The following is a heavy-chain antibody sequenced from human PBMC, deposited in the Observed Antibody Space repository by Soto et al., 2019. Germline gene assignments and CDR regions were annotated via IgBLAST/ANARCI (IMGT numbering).Heavy chain of an antibody. Sequence: TLSLTCTVSRGSISSDGYYWSGICQHPGKGLEWIGYIYYSGSTYYNPSLKSRVTISVDTSKNQFSLKLSSVTAADTAVYYCARDIIPLYCSSTSCYGPLFAYWDQGTLVIGSS. J-gene: IGHJ4*02. CDR1: RGSISSDGYY. D-gene: IGHD2-2*01. CDR3: ARDIIPLYCSSTSCYGPLFAY. V-gene: IGHV4-31*03. CDR2: IYYSGST.